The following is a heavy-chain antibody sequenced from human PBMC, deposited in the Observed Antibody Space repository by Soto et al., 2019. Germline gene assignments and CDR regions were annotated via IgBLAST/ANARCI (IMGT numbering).Heavy chain of an antibody. CDR3: ARERHSNYDY. CDR2: IYYSGST. V-gene: IGHV4-59*01. D-gene: IGHD4-4*01. Sequence: TLSLTCTVSGGSISSYYWSWIRQPPGKGLEWIGYIYYSGSTNYNPSLKSRVTISVDTSKNQFSLKLSSVTAADAAVYYCARERHSNYDYWGQGTLVTVSS. CDR1: GGSISSYY. J-gene: IGHJ4*02.